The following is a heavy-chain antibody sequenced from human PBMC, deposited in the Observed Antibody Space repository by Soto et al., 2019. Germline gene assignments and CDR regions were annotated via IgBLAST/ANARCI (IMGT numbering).Heavy chain of an antibody. Sequence: GGSLRLSCAASGFTFSNAWMSWVRQAPGKGLEWVGRIKSKTDGGTTDYAAPVKGRFTISRDDSKNTLYLQMNSLETEDTAVYYCTTASQQRPPSDAFDIWGQGTMVTVSS. CDR3: TTASQQRPPSDAFDI. CDR1: GFTFSNAW. V-gene: IGHV3-15*01. D-gene: IGHD6-25*01. CDR2: IKSKTDGGTT. J-gene: IGHJ3*02.